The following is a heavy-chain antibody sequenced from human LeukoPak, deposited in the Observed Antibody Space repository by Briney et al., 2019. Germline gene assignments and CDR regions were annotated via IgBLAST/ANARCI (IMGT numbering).Heavy chain of an antibody. CDR3: ARDPARDGYNQWYFDY. D-gene: IGHD5-24*01. V-gene: IGHV1-46*01. CDR1: GYTFTSYY. J-gene: IGHJ4*02. Sequence: ASVKVTCKASGYTFTSYYMHWVRQAPGQGLEWMGIINPSGGSTSYAQKFQGRVTMTRDTSTNTVYMELSSLRSEDTAVYYCARDPARDGYNQWYFDYWGQGTLVTVSS. CDR2: INPSGGST.